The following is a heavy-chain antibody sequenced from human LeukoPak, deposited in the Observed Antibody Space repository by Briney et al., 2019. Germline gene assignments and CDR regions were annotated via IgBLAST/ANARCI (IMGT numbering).Heavy chain of an antibody. Sequence: GGSLRLSCAASGFTFDDYGMSWVRQAPGKGLEWVANIKQDGSEKYYVDSVKGRFTISRDNAKNSLYLQMNSLRAEDTAVYFCAKDRQEWELFDSWGQGTLVTVSS. J-gene: IGHJ4*02. CDR2: IKQDGSEK. V-gene: IGHV3-7*05. D-gene: IGHD1-26*01. CDR1: GFTFDDYG. CDR3: AKDRQEWELFDS.